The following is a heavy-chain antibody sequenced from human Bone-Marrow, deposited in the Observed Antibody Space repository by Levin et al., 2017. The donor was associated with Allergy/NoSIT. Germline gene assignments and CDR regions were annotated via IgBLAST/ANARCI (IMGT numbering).Heavy chain of an antibody. D-gene: IGHD3-9*01. Sequence: SETLSLICNVSGGSINSYYWSWIRQAPGKGLEWIGCIYSNGGTNYNPSLKSRVTISVDASKNQFSLRLSSVTAADTALYYCARDLSGLRRHNWLDPWGQGTLVTVSS. CDR3: ARDLSGLRRHNWLDP. CDR1: GGSINSYY. V-gene: IGHV4-59*01. CDR2: IYSNGGT. J-gene: IGHJ5*02.